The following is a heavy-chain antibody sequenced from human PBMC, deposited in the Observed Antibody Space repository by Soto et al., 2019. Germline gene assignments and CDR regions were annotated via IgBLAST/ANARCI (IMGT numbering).Heavy chain of an antibody. Sequence: SVKVSCKASGGTFSSYAISWVRQAPGQGLEWMGGIIPIFGTANYAQKFQGRVTITADESTSTAYMELSSLRSEDTAVYYCARVAVFDWFSLSRRYYYGMDVWGQGTTVTVSS. CDR3: ARVAVFDWFSLSRRYYYGMDV. D-gene: IGHD3-9*01. V-gene: IGHV1-69*13. CDR1: GGTFSSYA. CDR2: IIPIFGTA. J-gene: IGHJ6*02.